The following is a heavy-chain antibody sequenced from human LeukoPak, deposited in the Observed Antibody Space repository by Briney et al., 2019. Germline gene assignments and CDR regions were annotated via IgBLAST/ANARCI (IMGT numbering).Heavy chain of an antibody. V-gene: IGHV4-59*01. Sequence: SETLSLTCAVYGGSFSGYYWSWIRQPPGKGLEWIGYIYYSGNTNYNPSLKSRVTISVDTSKNQFSLSLNSVTAADTAVYYCARTITIRGLTSDYWGQGTLVTVSS. CDR3: ARTITIRGLTSDY. CDR2: IYYSGNT. J-gene: IGHJ4*02. CDR1: GGSFSGYY. D-gene: IGHD3-10*01.